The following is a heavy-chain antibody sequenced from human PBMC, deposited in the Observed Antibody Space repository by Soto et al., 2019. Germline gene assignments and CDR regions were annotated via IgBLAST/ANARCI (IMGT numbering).Heavy chain of an antibody. V-gene: IGHV3-23*01. J-gene: IGHJ1*01. CDR3: AKSVAQQLDPLAEYFQH. CDR2: ISGSGGST. Sequence: GESLRLSCAASGFTFSSYAMSWVRQAPGQGLEWVSAISGSGGSTYYADSVKGRFTISRDNSKNTLYLQMNSLRAEDTAVYYCAKSVAQQLDPLAEYFQHWGQGALVTVSS. D-gene: IGHD6-13*01. CDR1: GFTFSSYA.